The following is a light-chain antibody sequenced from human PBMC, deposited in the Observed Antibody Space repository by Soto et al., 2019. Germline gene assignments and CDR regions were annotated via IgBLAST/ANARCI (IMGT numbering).Light chain of an antibody. CDR3: HQYNTWPPHFT. CDR1: QSVGSSH. J-gene: IGKJ3*01. Sequence: EVVLTQSPGTLSLSPGERATLSCRARQSVGSSHLAWYQQMPGQAPRLLIYGASNRATGIPDRFSGGGSVTEFSLTISSLQSDDLAVYYCHQYNTWPPHFTFGPGTKVDIK. CDR2: GAS. V-gene: IGKV3-20*01.